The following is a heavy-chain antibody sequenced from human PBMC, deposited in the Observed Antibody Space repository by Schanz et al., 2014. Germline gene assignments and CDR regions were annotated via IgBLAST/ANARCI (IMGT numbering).Heavy chain of an antibody. CDR3: ARDFSAYVGNYFDY. CDR1: GYDFHIYA. Sequence: QILLVQPGPEVKKPGASVTVSCKASGYDFHIYAYSWVRQAPGQGPEWIGWISGYTGDTKYAQKFQHRVNMTTDRTTSTVYMEWRSLRFDDTAVYYCARDFSAYVGNYFDYWGQGTLVTVSS. J-gene: IGHJ4*02. CDR2: ISGYTGDT. V-gene: IGHV1-18*01. D-gene: IGHD5-12*01.